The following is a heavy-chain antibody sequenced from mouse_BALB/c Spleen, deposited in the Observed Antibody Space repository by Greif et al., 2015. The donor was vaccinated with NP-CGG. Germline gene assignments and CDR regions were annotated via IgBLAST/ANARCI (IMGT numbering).Heavy chain of an antibody. J-gene: IGHJ2*01. V-gene: IGHV1-9*01. CDR2: ILPGSGST. CDR3: AGEPLDY. CDR1: GYTFSSYW. Sequence: QVQLKQSGAELMKPGASVKISCKATGYTFSSYWIEWVKQRPGHGLEWIGEILPGSGSTNYNEKFKGKATFTADTSSNTAYMQLSSLTSEDSAVYYCAGEPLDYWGQGTTLTVSS.